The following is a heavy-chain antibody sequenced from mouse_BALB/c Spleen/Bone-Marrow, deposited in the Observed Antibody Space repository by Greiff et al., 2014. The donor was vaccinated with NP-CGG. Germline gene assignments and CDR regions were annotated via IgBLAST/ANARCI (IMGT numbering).Heavy chain of an antibody. CDR2: IDPSDSET. Sequence: VQVVESGPQLVRPGASVKISCKASGYSFTSYWMHWVKQRPGQGLEWIGMIDPSDSETKLNQKFKDKATLTVDKSSSTAYLQLSSPTSEDSAVYYCARRDNAPFAYWGQGTLVTVSA. D-gene: IGHD1-3*01. V-gene: IGHV1S126*01. CDR3: ARRDNAPFAY. J-gene: IGHJ3*01. CDR1: GYSFTSYW.